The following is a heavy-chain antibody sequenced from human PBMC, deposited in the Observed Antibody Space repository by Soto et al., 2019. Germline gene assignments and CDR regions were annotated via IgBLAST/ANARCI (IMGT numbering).Heavy chain of an antibody. CDR1: GCSFTSYW. J-gene: IGHJ5*01. CDR3: SRHSHRDGYNYPDS. Sequence: PGESLKISCKGSGCSFTSYWIGWVRQMPGKGLEWMGIIYPGDSDTRYSPSFQGQVTISADKSISTAYLQWSSLKASDTAMYYCSRHSHRDGYNYPDSWGQGTLVTVSS. D-gene: IGHD5-12*01. CDR2: IYPGDSDT. V-gene: IGHV5-51*01.